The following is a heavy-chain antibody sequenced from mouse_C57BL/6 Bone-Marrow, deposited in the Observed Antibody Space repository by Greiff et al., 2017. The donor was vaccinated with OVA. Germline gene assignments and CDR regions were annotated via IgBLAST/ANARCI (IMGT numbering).Heavy chain of an antibody. CDR1: GFTFSDYY. CDR3: ARGSPWGDPFAY. Sequence: EVKLLESGGGLVQPGGSLKLSCAASGFTFSDYYMYWVRQTPEKRLEWVAYISNGGGSTYYPDTVKGRFTISRDNAKNTLYLQMSRLKSEDTAMYYCARGSPWGDPFAYWGQGTLVTVSA. J-gene: IGHJ3*01. CDR2: ISNGGGST. D-gene: IGHD2-13*01. V-gene: IGHV5-12*01.